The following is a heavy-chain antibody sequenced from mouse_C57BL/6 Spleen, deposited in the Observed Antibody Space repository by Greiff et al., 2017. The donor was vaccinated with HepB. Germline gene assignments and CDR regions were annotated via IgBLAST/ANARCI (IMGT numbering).Heavy chain of an antibody. D-gene: IGHD1-1*01. CDR3: ARDYGSSLSWFAD. Sequence: QVQLQQPGAELVRPGSSVKLSCKASGYTFTSYWMHWVKQRPIQGLEWIGNIDPSDSETHYNQKFKDKATLTVDKSSSTAYMQLSSLTSEDSAVYSCARDYGSSLSWFADWGQGTRVTVSA. CDR1: GYTFTSYW. CDR2: IDPSDSET. V-gene: IGHV1-52*01. J-gene: IGHJ3*01.